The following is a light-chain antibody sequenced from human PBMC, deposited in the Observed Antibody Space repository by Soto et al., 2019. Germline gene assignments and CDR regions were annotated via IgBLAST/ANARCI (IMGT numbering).Light chain of an antibody. Sequence: SVLPQPASLYGSPGQSITISCTGTSSDVGGYNYVSWYQHHPGKAPKLMIYDVSNRPSGVSNRFSGSKSGNTASLIISGLQAEDEADYYCSSYTSSSTLSTYVFGTGTKVTVL. CDR1: SSDVGGYNY. CDR3: SSYTSSSTLSTYV. V-gene: IGLV2-14*03. CDR2: DVS. J-gene: IGLJ1*01.